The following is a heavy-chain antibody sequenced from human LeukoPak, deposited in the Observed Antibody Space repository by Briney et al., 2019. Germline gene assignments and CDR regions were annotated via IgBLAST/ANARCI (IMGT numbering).Heavy chain of an antibody. CDR1: GGSISSYY. D-gene: IGHD3-10*01. CDR2: IYYSGST. J-gene: IGHJ4*02. CDR3: ARYHWLGEFYYFDY. Sequence: SETLSLTCTVSGGSISSYYWSWIRQPPGKGLEWIGYIYYSGSTNYNPSLKSRVTISVDTSKNQFSLKLSSVTAADTAVYYCARYHWLGEFYYFDYWGQGTLVTVSS. V-gene: IGHV4-59*01.